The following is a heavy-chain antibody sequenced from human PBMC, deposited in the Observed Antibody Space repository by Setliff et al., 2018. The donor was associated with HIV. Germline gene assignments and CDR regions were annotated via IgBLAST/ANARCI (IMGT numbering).Heavy chain of an antibody. Sequence: ASVKVSCKASGYTFTSYGISWVRQAPGQGLEWMGWISAYNGNTNYAQKLQGRVTMTTDTSTSTAYMELRSLRSDDTAVYYCARQYYNFWNGRDDIDAFDIWGQGTMVTVSS. CDR2: ISAYNGNT. J-gene: IGHJ3*02. CDR3: ARQYYNFWNGRDDIDAFDI. CDR1: GYTFTSYG. V-gene: IGHV1-18*01. D-gene: IGHD3-3*01.